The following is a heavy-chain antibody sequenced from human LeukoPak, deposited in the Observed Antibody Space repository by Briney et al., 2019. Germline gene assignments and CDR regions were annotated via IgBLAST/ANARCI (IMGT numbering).Heavy chain of an antibody. CDR3: ARDLSGTYTGGIGY. Sequence: KPGGSLRLSCEASGFTFRTYSVNWVRQAPGKGLDWVSSISAGSSYIYYADSVKGRFTISRDNAKNSVYLQMNSLRVEDTAVYYCARDLSGTYTGGIGYWGQGTLVTVSS. CDR2: ISAGSSYI. D-gene: IGHD1-26*01. CDR1: GFTFRTYS. J-gene: IGHJ4*02. V-gene: IGHV3-21*01.